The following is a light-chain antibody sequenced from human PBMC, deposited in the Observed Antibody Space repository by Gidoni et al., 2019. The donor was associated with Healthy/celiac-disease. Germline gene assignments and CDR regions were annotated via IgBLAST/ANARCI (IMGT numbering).Light chain of an antibody. CDR2: DVS. V-gene: IGLV2-14*03. Sequence: QSALTQPASVSGSPGQSITISGTGTSSDVGGYNYVSWYQQHPGKAPKLMIYDVSTRPSGVSNRFSGSKSGNTASLTISGLQAEDEADYYCSSYTSSSTLEGVFGTGTKVTVL. J-gene: IGLJ1*01. CDR1: SSDVGGYNY. CDR3: SSYTSSSTLEGV.